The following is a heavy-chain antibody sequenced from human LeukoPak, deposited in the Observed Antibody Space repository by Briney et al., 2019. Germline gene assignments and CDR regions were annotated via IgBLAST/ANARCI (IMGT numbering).Heavy chain of an antibody. D-gene: IGHD2-15*01. CDR3: AKRVAALGPYFDY. CDR2: ISGSGGST. V-gene: IGHV3-23*01. CDR1: GFTFSSYS. J-gene: IGHJ4*02. Sequence: GGSLRLSCAASGFTFSSYSMNWVRQAPGKGLEWVSAISGSGGSTYYADSVKGRFTISRDNSKNTLYLQMNSLRAEDTAIYYCAKRVAALGPYFDYWGQGTLLTVSS.